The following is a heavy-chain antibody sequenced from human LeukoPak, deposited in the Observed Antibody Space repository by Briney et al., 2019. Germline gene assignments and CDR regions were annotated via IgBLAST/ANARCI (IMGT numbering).Heavy chain of an antibody. CDR2: INGGGSPI. V-gene: IGHV3-48*01. J-gene: IGHJ4*02. D-gene: IGHD5-12*01. CDR1: GFTFSRDS. CDR3: AKLPGVDRLEGDY. Sequence: GGSLRLSCAASGFTFSRDSMNWVRQAPGKGLEWVSYINGGGSPIYYADSVRGRFTISRDNAKNLLYLQMNSLRAEDTAVYYCAKLPGVDRLEGDYWGQGTLVTVSS.